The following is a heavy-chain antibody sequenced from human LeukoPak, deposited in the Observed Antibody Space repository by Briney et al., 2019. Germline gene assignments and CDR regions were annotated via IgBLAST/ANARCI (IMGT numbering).Heavy chain of an antibody. CDR1: GFTFSSYA. CDR2: ISSNGGST. V-gene: IGHV3-64D*06. CDR3: VKGIGGAAAGSFDY. D-gene: IGHD6-13*01. J-gene: IGHJ4*02. Sequence: GESLRLSCSASGFTFSSYAMHWVRQAPGKGLEYVSAISSNGGSTYYADSVKGRFTISRDNSKNTLYLQMSSLRAEDTAVYYCVKGIGGAAAGSFDYWGQGTLVTVSS.